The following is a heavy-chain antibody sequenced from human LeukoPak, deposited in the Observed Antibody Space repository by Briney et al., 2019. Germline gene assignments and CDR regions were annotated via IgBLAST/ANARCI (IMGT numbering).Heavy chain of an antibody. Sequence: ESGGGVVQPGGSLRLSCAASGFTFSSYGMHWVRQAPGKGLEWVALISYDGGNKYYADSVKGRFTISRDNSQDTLYLQMNSLRAEDTAVYYCAKEGYCSGGSCPYYYYYYYMDVWGKGTTVTVSS. CDR3: AKEGYCSGGSCPYYYYYYYMDV. CDR2: ISYDGGNK. J-gene: IGHJ6*03. D-gene: IGHD2-15*01. CDR1: GFTFSSYG. V-gene: IGHV3-30*02.